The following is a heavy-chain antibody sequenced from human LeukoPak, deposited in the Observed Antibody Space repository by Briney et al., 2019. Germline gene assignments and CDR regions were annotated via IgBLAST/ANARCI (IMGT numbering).Heavy chain of an antibody. CDR3: AKASVSTVTTGDFDY. J-gene: IGHJ4*02. CDR2: ISGSGGST. D-gene: IGHD4-17*01. Sequence: TGGSLRLSCAASGFTFSNYAMMWVRQAPGKGLEWVSAISGSGGSTYYADSVRGRFTISRDNSKNTLYLQMNSLRAEDTAVYYCAKASVSTVTTGDFDYWGQGTLVTVSS. CDR1: GFTFSNYA. V-gene: IGHV3-23*01.